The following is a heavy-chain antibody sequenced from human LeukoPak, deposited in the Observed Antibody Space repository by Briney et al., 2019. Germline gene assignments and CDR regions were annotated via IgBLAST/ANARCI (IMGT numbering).Heavy chain of an antibody. Sequence: GGSLRLSCTVSGFTVSSNSMSWVRQAPGKGLEWVSFIYSDNTHYSDSVKGRFTISRDNSKNTLYLQMNSLRAEDTAVYYCVSNGRITMVRGVQTWGQGTLVTVSS. D-gene: IGHD3-10*01. CDR1: GFTVSSNS. CDR2: IYSDNT. J-gene: IGHJ5*02. V-gene: IGHV3-66*03. CDR3: VSNGRITMVRGVQT.